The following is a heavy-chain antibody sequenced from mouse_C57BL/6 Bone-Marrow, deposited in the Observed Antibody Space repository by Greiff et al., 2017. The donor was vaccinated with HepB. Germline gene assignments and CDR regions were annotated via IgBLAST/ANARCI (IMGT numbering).Heavy chain of an antibody. CDR3: TRGGSQATFAY. D-gene: IGHD3-2*02. CDR2: IDPETGGT. V-gene: IGHV1-15*01. CDR1: GYTFTDYE. J-gene: IGHJ3*01. Sequence: QVQLQQSGAELVRPGASVTLSCKASGYTFTDYEMHWVKQTPVHGLEWIGAIDPETGGTAYNQKFKGKAILTADKSSSTAFMELRSLTSEDSAVYYCTRGGSQATFAYWGQGTLVTVSA.